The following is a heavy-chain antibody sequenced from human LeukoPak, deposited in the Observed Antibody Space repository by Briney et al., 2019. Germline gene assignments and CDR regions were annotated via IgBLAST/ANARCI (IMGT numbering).Heavy chain of an antibody. Sequence: ASVKVSCKASGYTFSTYYMHWVRQAPGQGLEWVGVINPTGGTTTYAQKFQGRVTMTRDTSLSTVYMELSSLRIEDTAVYYCSRDLGGSYNDYWGQGTRVTVSS. CDR1: GYTFSTYY. J-gene: IGHJ4*02. V-gene: IGHV1-46*01. CDR2: INPTGGTT. CDR3: SRDLGGSYNDY. D-gene: IGHD1-26*01.